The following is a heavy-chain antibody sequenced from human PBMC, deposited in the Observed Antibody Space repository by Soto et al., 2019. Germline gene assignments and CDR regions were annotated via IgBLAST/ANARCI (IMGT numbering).Heavy chain of an antibody. V-gene: IGHV4-30-2*01. CDR1: GGSISSGGYS. CDR2: IYHSGST. CDR3: ARALWFGELSYWFDP. Sequence: SETLSLTCAVSGGSISSGGYSWSWIRQPPGKGLEWIGYIYHSGSTYYNPSLKSRVTISVDRSKNQFPLKLSSVTAADTAVYYCARALWFGELSYWFDPWGQGTLVTVSS. D-gene: IGHD3-10*01. J-gene: IGHJ5*02.